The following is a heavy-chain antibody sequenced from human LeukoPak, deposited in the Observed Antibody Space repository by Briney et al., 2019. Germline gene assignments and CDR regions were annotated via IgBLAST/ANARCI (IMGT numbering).Heavy chain of an antibody. CDR1: GGSFSAYY. V-gene: IGHV4-34*01. J-gene: IGHJ3*02. CDR3: ARPIAGAGMHAFDI. Sequence: SETLSLTCGVYGGSFSAYYWSWIRQPPGKGLEWIGEIYHSGSTNYNPSLKSRVTISVDTSKNQFSLKLSSVTAADADVDYCARPIAGAGMHAFDIWGQGTMVTVSS. CDR2: IYHSGST. D-gene: IGHD6-13*01.